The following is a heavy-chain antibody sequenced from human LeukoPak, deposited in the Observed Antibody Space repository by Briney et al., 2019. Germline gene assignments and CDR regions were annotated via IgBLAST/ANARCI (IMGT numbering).Heavy chain of an antibody. CDR3: ARAYSSGWYFHYFDY. CDR2: IKQDGSEK. Sequence: PGGSLRLSCAASGFTFSNYWMSWVRQAPGKGLEWVANIKQDGSEKYYVDSVKGRFTISRDNAKNSLYLQMNSLRAEDTAVYYCARAYSSGWYFHYFDYWGQGTLVTVSS. J-gene: IGHJ4*02. CDR1: GFTFSNYW. V-gene: IGHV3-7*03. D-gene: IGHD6-19*01.